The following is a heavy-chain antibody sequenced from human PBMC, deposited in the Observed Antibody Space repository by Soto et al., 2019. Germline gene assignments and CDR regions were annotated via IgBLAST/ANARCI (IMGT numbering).Heavy chain of an antibody. CDR3: ARGSSGWPPRLDY. D-gene: IGHD6-19*01. CDR2: IYYSGST. J-gene: IGHJ4*02. V-gene: IGHV4-59*01. Sequence: QVQLQESGPGLVKPSETLSLNCTVSGGPISSYYWSWIRQSPGKGLEWIGYIYYSGSTNYNPSLKSRVTITVDTAKNPFALEFKSVTAADTAVYYCARGSSGWPPRLDYWGQGTLVTVSS. CDR1: GGPISSYY.